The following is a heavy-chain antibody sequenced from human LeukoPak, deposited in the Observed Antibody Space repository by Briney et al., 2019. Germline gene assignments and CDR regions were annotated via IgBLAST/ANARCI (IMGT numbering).Heavy chain of an antibody. CDR1: GFTFSSYA. V-gene: IGHV3-23*01. CDR3: ARRVWGGWYYFDY. D-gene: IGHD6-19*01. CDR2: ISGSGGST. Sequence: PGGSLRLSCAASGFTFSSYAMSWVRQAPGKGLEWVSAISGSGGSTYYADSVKGRFTISRDNSKNTLYLQMNSLRAEDTAVYYCARRVWGGWYYFDYWGQGTLVTVSS. J-gene: IGHJ4*02.